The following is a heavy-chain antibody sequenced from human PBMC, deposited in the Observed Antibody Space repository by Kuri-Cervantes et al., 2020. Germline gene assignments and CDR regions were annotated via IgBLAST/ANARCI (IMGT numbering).Heavy chain of an antibody. V-gene: IGHV4-34*01. CDR1: GGSFSGYY. J-gene: IGHJ6*02. D-gene: IGHD7-27*01. CDR2: INHSGST. Sequence: SETLSLTCAVYGGSFSGYYWSWIRQPPGKGLEWIGEINHSGSTNYNPSLKSRVTMSVDTSKNQFSLKLSSVTAADTAVYYCARDAWGGMDVWGQGTTVTVSS. CDR3: ARDAWGGMDV.